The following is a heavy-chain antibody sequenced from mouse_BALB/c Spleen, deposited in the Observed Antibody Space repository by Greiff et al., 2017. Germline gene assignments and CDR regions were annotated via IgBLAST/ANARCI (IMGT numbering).Heavy chain of an antibody. V-gene: IGHV7-3*02. CDR1: GFTFTDYY. CDR2: IRNKANGYTT. CDR3: ARDGYPFAY. Sequence: EVMLVESGGGLVQPGGSLRLSYATSGFTFTDYYMSWVRQPPGKALEWLGFIRNKANGYTTEYSASVKGRFTISRDNSQSILYLQMNTLRAEDSATYYCARDGYPFAYWGQGTLVTVSA. D-gene: IGHD1-2*01. J-gene: IGHJ3*01.